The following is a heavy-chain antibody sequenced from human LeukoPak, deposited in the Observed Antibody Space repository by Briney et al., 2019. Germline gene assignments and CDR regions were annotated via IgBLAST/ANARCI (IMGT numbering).Heavy chain of an antibody. CDR1: GGTFSSYA. CDR2: IIPILGIA. D-gene: IGHD6-13*01. CDR3: ARDRSSSWYEGDYYYYMDV. J-gene: IGHJ6*03. V-gene: IGHV1-69*04. Sequence: GASVKVSCKASGGTFSSYAISWVRQAPGQGLEWMGRIIPILGIANYAQKFQGRVTMTRNTSISTAYMELSSLRSEDTAGYYCARDRSSSWYEGDYYYYMDVWGKGTTVTVSS.